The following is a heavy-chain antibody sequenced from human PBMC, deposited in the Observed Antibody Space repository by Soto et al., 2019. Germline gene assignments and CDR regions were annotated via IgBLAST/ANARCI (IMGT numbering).Heavy chain of an antibody. CDR2: ISSSGSTI. D-gene: IGHD2-2*01. CDR1: GFTFSDYY. Sequence: GGSLRLSCAASGFTFSDYYMSWIRQAPGKGLEWVSYISSSGSTIYYADSVKGRFTISRDNAKNSLYLQMNSLRAEDTAVYYCARRPARSYYYYYMDVWGKGTTVTVSS. J-gene: IGHJ6*03. V-gene: IGHV3-11*01. CDR3: ARRPARSYYYYYMDV.